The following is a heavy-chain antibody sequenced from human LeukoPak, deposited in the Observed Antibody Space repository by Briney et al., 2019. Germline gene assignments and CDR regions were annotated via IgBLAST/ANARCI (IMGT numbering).Heavy chain of an antibody. V-gene: IGHV3-21*01. CDR2: ISSSSSYI. J-gene: IGHJ4*02. D-gene: IGHD3-9*01. CDR3: ARDPQDDILTGPGY. Sequence: GGSLRLSCAASGFTFSSYSMNWVRQAPGKGLEWVSSISSSSSYIYYADSVKGRFTISRDNAKNSLYLQMNSLRAEDTAVYYCARDPQDDILTGPGYWGQGTLVTVSS. CDR1: GFTFSSYS.